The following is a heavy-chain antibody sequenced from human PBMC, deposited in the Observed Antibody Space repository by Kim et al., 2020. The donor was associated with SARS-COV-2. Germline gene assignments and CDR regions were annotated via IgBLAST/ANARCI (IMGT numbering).Heavy chain of an antibody. CDR2: IYHSGST. J-gene: IGHJ4*02. D-gene: IGHD3-10*01. CDR3: AREGRRFGELLTGADDY. CDR1: GGSISSSNW. V-gene: IGHV4-4*02. Sequence: SETLSLTCAVSGGSISSSNWWSWVRQPPGKGLEWIGEIYHSGSTNYNPSLKSRVTISVDKSKNQFSLKLSSVTAADTAVYYCAREGRRFGELLTGADDYWGQGTLVTVSS.